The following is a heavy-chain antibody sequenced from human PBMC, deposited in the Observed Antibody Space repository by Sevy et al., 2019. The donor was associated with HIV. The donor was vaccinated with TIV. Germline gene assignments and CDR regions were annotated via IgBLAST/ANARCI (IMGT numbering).Heavy chain of an antibody. CDR2: INHSGST. Sequence: SETLSLTCAVYGGSFSGYYWSWIRQPPGKGLEWIGEINHSGSTNYNPSLKSRVTISVDTSKNQFSLKLSSVTAADTAVSYCARVSVAGTRGPGFIDYWGQGTLVTVSS. J-gene: IGHJ4*02. D-gene: IGHD6-19*01. V-gene: IGHV4-34*01. CDR3: ARVSVAGTRGPGFIDY. CDR1: GGSFSGYY.